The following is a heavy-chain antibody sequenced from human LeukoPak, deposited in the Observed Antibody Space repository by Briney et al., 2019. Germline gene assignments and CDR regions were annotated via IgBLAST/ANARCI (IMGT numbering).Heavy chain of an antibody. CDR3: ARAPTLGPGQYQLFPYGFDI. CDR1: GYTFTSYG. D-gene: IGHD2-2*01. J-gene: IGHJ3*02. V-gene: IGHV1-18*01. Sequence: ASVKVSCKASGYTFTSYGISWVRQAPGQGLEWMGWISAYNGNTNHAQKLQGRVTMTTDTSTSTAYMELRSLRSDDTAVYYCARAPTLGPGQYQLFPYGFDIWGQGTMVTVSS. CDR2: ISAYNGNT.